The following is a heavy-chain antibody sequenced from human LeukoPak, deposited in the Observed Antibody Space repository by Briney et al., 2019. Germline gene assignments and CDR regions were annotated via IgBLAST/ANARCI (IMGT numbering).Heavy chain of an antibody. D-gene: IGHD3-3*01. CDR1: GGTFSSYT. CDR3: ARGTTIFGVVIIASY. Sequence: GASVKVSCKASGGTFSSYTISWVRQAPGQGLEWMGRIIPILGIANYAQKFQSRVTITADKSTSTAYMELSSLRSEDTAVYYCARGTTIFGVVIIASYWGQGTLVTVSS. V-gene: IGHV1-69*02. J-gene: IGHJ4*02. CDR2: IIPILGIA.